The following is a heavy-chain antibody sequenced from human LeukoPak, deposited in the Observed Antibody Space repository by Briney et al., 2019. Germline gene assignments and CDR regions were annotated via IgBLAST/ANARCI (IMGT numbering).Heavy chain of an antibody. V-gene: IGHV3-11*01. CDR1: GFTFSDYY. CDR2: ISSSDSTM. Sequence: PGGSLRLSCAASGFTFSDYYMSWIRQAPGKGLEWVSYISSSDSTMYYADSVKGRFTISRDNAKNSLYLLMNSQRAEDTAVYYCARARPPDSDAFDIWGQGTLVTVSS. CDR3: ARARPPDSDAFDI. J-gene: IGHJ3*02. D-gene: IGHD1-14*01.